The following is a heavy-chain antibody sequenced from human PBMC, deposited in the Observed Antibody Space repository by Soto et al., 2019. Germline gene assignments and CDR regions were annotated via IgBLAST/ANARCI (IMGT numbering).Heavy chain of an antibody. CDR2: MNPNSGNT. CDR1: GYTFTSYD. D-gene: IGHD6-19*01. J-gene: IGHJ4*02. Sequence: ASVKVSCKASGYTFTSYDINWVRQATGQGLEGMGWMNPNSGNTGYAQKFQGRVTMTRNTTISTAYMELISLSSEDTAVYYCARGFQYSSGSDAFDVWGQGTLVTVSS. CDR3: ARGFQYSSGSDAFDV. V-gene: IGHV1-8*01.